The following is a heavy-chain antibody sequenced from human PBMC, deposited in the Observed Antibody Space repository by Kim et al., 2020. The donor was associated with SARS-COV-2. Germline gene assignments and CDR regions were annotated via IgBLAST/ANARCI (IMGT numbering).Heavy chain of an antibody. Sequence: ASVKVSCKASGYTFTSYGISWVRQAPGQGLEWMGWISAYNGNTNYAQKLQGRVTMTTDTSTSTAYMELRSLRSDDTAVYYCARDGLSGVVVAVGWFDPWGQGTLVTVSS. CDR3: ARDGLSGVVVAVGWFDP. CDR2: ISAYNGNT. D-gene: IGHD2-21*01. CDR1: GYTFTSYG. J-gene: IGHJ5*02. V-gene: IGHV1-18*01.